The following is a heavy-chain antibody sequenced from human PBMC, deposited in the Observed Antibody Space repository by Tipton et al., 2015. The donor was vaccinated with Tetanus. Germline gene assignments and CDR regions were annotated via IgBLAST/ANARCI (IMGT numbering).Heavy chain of an antibody. CDR1: GGSLSSRY. Sequence: TLSLTCNVSGGSLSSRYWSWIRQTAGKRLEWIGRIYISGSTDYNPSLKTRVSMSVGTSKNQFSLKLSSVTASDTAVYYCARDLSWFPFDSFDPWGQGIMVTVSS. D-gene: IGHD3-10*01. CDR3: ARDLSWFPFDSFDP. V-gene: IGHV4-4*07. J-gene: IGHJ3*01. CDR2: IYISGST.